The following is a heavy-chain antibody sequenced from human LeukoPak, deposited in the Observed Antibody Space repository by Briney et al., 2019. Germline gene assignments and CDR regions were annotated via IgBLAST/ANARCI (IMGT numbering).Heavy chain of an antibody. CDR3: ARDKTTKKSVDFDY. J-gene: IGHJ4*02. CDR1: GFTFSSYG. Sequence: GGSLRLSCAASGFTFSSYGMHWVRQAPGKGLEWVAFIRYDGSNKYYADSVKGRFTISRDNSKNTLYLQMNSLRAEDTAVYYCARDKTTKKSVDFDYWGQGTLVTVSS. CDR2: IRYDGSNK. V-gene: IGHV3-30*02. D-gene: IGHD4-11*01.